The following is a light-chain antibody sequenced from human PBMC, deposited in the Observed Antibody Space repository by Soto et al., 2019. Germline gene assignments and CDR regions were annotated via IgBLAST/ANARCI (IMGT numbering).Light chain of an antibody. CDR2: EVN. V-gene: IGLV2-8*01. Sequence: QPVLTQPASVSGSPGQSITISCTGTSSDVGGYNYVSWYQQHPGKAPKLMIYEVNKRPSGVPDRFSGSKSGSTASLTVSGLQAEDEADYFCSSYAGSKNFILFGGGTKLTVL. CDR3: SSYAGSKNFIL. CDR1: SSDVGGYNY. J-gene: IGLJ2*01.